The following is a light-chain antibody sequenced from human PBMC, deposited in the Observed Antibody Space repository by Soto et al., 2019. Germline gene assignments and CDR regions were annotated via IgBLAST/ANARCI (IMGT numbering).Light chain of an antibody. V-gene: IGKV3-15*01. CDR2: GAS. Sequence: EIVMTQSPATLSVSPGERATLSCRASQSVSSNLAWYQQKPGQAPRLLIYGASTRATGIPARFSGSGSGTEFTLTISRLRAEDFAVYYCQQYNNWPPRGTFGQGTKVEIK. CDR3: QQYNNWPPRGT. J-gene: IGKJ1*01. CDR1: QSVSSN.